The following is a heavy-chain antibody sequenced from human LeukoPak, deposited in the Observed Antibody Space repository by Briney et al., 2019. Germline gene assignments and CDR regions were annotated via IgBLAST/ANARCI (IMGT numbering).Heavy chain of an antibody. CDR1: GFTFSSYS. CDR2: ISSSSSYI. Sequence: GGSLRLSCAASGFTFSSYSMNWVRQAPGKGLEWVSSISSSSSYIYYADSVKGRFTISRDNSKNTVDLRMNSLRAEDTAVYYCTRDPPSSGWSFDYWGQGTLVTVSS. CDR3: TRDPPSSGWSFDY. J-gene: IGHJ4*02. D-gene: IGHD6-19*01. V-gene: IGHV3-21*01.